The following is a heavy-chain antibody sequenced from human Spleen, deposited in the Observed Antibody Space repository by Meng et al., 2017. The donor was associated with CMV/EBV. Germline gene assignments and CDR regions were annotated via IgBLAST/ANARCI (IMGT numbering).Heavy chain of an antibody. V-gene: IGHV3-21*01. J-gene: IGHJ4*02. CDR1: GFTFSSSS. CDR3: AKRAGDCSNTDCYRARGDIDF. Sequence: GGSLRLSCAASGFTFSSSSMNWVRQAPGKGLEWVSSISTGSNYINYAESVKGRFTISRDNAKNSLYLQMNSLRPEDTAVYYCAKRAGDCSNTDCYRARGDIDFWGQGTLVTVSS. CDR2: ISTGSNYI. D-gene: IGHD2-2*01.